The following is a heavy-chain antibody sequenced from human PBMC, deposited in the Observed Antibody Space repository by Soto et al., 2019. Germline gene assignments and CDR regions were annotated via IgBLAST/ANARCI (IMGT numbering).Heavy chain of an antibody. Sequence: QVQLVQSGVEVKKSGASVKVSCKASGYTFTTFGISWVRQAPGQGLEWMGWISTYNGDTNYAQKFQDRVTMTTDTSTNTVYMELRSLRSDDTAVYYCAREGVAPYYYYGVDVWGQGTTVAVSS. V-gene: IGHV1-18*01. CDR3: AREGVAPYYYYGVDV. J-gene: IGHJ6*02. CDR2: ISTYNGDT. D-gene: IGHD2-15*01. CDR1: GYTFTTFG.